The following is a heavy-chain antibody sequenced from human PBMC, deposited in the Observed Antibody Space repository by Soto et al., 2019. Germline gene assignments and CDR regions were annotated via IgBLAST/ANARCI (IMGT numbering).Heavy chain of an antibody. V-gene: IGHV3-30*18. CDR3: AKEVGAAVY. CDR1: GFTFSSYG. J-gene: IGHJ4*02. D-gene: IGHD1-26*01. CDR2: ISYDGSNK. Sequence: QVQLVESGGGVVQPGRSLRLSCAASGFTFSSYGMHWVRQAPGKGLEWVAVISYDGSNKYYADSVKGRFTISRDNSKNTLYLEMNGLRAEDTAVYYCAKEVGAAVYWGQGTLVTVSS.